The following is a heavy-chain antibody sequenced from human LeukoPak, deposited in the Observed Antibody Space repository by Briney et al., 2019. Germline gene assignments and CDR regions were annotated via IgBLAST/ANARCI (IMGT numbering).Heavy chain of an antibody. D-gene: IGHD3-10*01. CDR1: GFTFSSYW. J-gene: IGHJ6*03. CDR2: INSDGSST. V-gene: IGHV3-74*01. CDR3: ARAAVGYGSGPGYYYYMDV. Sequence: GGSLRLSCAASGFTFSSYWMHWVRQAPGKGLVWVSRINSDGSSTSYADSVKGRFTISRDNAKNTLYLQMNSLRAEDTAVYYCARAAVGYGSGPGYYYYMDVWGKGTTVTVSS.